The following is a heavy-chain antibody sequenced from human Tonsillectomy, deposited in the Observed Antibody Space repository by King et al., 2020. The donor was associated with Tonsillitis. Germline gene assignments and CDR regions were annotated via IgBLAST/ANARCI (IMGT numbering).Heavy chain of an antibody. CDR2: ISGSGGST. V-gene: IGHV3-23*04. D-gene: IGHD3-16*01. J-gene: IGHJ4*02. CDR3: AKTRESVYEYGWGGLYY. CDR1: GFTFSSYA. Sequence: VQLVESGGGLVQPGGSLRLSCAASGFTFSSYAMSWVRQAPGKGLEWVSIISGSGGSTYYADSVKGRFTISRDNSKNTLYLQMNSLRAEDTAVYDCAKTRESVYEYGWGGLYYWGQGTLVTGSS.